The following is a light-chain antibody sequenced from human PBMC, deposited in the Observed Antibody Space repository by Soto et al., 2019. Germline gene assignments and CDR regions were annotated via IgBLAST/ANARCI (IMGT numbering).Light chain of an antibody. CDR3: QSYDSSMSGYV. J-gene: IGLJ1*01. CDR1: SSNIGAGYD. CDR2: ANS. Sequence: QSVLTQTPSVSGAPGQRVTISCTGSSSNIGAGYDVHWYQQLPGTAPKLLIYANSIRPSGVPDRFSGSKSGTSASLAITGLQAEDEADYYCQSYDSSMSGYVFGTGTKVIVL. V-gene: IGLV1-40*01.